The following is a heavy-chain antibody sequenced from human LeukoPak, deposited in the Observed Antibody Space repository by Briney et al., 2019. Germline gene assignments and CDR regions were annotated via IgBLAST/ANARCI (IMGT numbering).Heavy chain of an antibody. CDR3: VRDWPGVAVAGGGFDY. CDR2: ISGSGGST. Sequence: GGSLRLSCTASGFTFSSYAMSWVRQAPGKGLEWVSAISGSGGSTYYADSVKGRFTISRDNSKNTLYLQMNSLRVEDTAVYYCVRDWPGVAVAGGGFDYWGQGTLVTVSS. CDR1: GFTFSSYA. D-gene: IGHD6-19*01. J-gene: IGHJ4*02. V-gene: IGHV3-23*01.